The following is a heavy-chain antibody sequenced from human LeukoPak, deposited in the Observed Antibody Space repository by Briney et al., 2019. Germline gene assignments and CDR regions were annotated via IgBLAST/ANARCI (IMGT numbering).Heavy chain of an antibody. D-gene: IGHD3-10*01. CDR1: GFTFSSYS. CDR3: AKDKRPMVRGFFDY. CDR2: ISSSSSNI. J-gene: IGHJ4*02. Sequence: GGSLRLSCAASGFTFSSYSMNWVRQAPGRGLEWVSYISSSSSNIYYADSVKGRFTISRDNAKNSLYLQMNSLRAEDTALYCCAKDKRPMVRGFFDYWGQGTLVTVSS. V-gene: IGHV3-48*04.